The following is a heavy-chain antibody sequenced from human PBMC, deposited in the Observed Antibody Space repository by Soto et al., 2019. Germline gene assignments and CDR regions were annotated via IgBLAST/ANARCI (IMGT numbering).Heavy chain of an antibody. D-gene: IGHD3-3*02. CDR1: GFTFSSYA. CDR3: ARHLSHLKFGWFAP. J-gene: IGHJ5*02. Sequence: AQLVESGGGVVQPGRSLRLSCAASGFTFSSYAMHWVRQAPGKGLEWVALISDDGSTKDIADSVKGRFTISRDNSRSTLYLTMNSLRPEDTAVYNCARHLSHLKFGWFAPWGQGTLVIVSS. CDR2: ISDDGSTK. V-gene: IGHV3-30-3*01.